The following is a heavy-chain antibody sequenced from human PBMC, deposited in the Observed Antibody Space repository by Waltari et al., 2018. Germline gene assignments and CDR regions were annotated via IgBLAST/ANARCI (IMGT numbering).Heavy chain of an antibody. CDR1: GFPLSPIGVG. CDR2: IYWDDDK. Sequence: QITLKESGPTLVRPTQTLTLTCTFSGFPLSPIGVGVGWIRQPPGKALEWLAVIYWDDDKFSSTSLRTRLIITKDTSKHQVVLTMTNMDPVETATYYCAHKGGDWTPAEYFDLWGRGTLVTVSS. J-gene: IGHJ2*01. D-gene: IGHD2-21*02. V-gene: IGHV2-5*02. CDR3: AHKGGDWTPAEYFDL.